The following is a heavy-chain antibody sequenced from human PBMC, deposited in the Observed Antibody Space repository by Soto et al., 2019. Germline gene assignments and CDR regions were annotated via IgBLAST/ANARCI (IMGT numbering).Heavy chain of an antibody. Sequence: VQVLDSGGGLVQPGGSLRLSCAASGFTFSSYAMSWVRQAPGKGLEWVSSISGSGGDTFYADSVKGRFTFSRDNSKNTLYLQKNSLRAEDTAVYYCAKFGMATTKRSPPYYIDYWGQGALVTVSS. CDR1: GFTFSSYA. J-gene: IGHJ4*02. V-gene: IGHV3-23*01. CDR3: AKFGMATTKRSPPYYIDY. D-gene: IGHD1-1*01. CDR2: ISGSGGDT.